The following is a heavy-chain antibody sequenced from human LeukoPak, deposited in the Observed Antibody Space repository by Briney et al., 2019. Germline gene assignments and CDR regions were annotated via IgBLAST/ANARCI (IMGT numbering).Heavy chain of an antibody. CDR2: IYTNGDV. D-gene: IGHD2-15*01. CDR1: GGSISSYY. Sequence: SETLSLTCTVSGGSISSYYWSWIRQPAGKGLEWIGRIYTNGDVIYNPSLKSRVTMSVDTSKNQFSLKVRSVTAADTAIYYCAKDVVDAFDIWGQGTMVTVSS. V-gene: IGHV4-4*07. CDR3: AKDVVDAFDI. J-gene: IGHJ3*02.